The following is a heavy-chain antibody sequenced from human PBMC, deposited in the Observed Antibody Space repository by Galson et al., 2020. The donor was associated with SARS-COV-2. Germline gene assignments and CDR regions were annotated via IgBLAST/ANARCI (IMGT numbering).Heavy chain of an antibody. CDR3: ATGSGSYTNTWFDP. CDR2: FDPEDGET. J-gene: IGHJ5*02. D-gene: IGHD1-26*01. Sequence: ASVKVSCKVSGYTLTELSMHWVRPAPGKGLEWMGGFDPEDGETIYAQKFQGRVTMTEDTSTDTAYMELSSLRSEDTAVYYCATGSGSYTNTWFDPWGQGTLVTVSS. CDR1: GYTLTELS. V-gene: IGHV1-24*01.